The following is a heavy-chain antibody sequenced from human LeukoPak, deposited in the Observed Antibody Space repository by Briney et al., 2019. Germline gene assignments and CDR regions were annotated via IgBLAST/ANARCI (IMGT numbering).Heavy chain of an antibody. CDR3: TTANRRDYELDH. V-gene: IGHV3-15*07. CDR2: IKSNTDSGTT. CDR1: GFTFNNVW. J-gene: IGHJ4*02. Sequence: GGSLRLSCAASGFTFNNVWMNWVRQAPGKGLEWVGRIKSNTDSGTTDYAAPVKGRFTISRDDSKNTLYLQMNSLKTEDTAVYYCTTANRRDYELDHWGQGTLVTVSS. D-gene: IGHD4-17*01.